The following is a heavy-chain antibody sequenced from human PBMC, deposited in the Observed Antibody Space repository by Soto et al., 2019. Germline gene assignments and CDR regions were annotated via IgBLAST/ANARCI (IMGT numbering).Heavy chain of an antibody. J-gene: IGHJ6*02. CDR3: ARGPKPYSSSSHYYYYYGMDV. D-gene: IGHD6-6*01. V-gene: IGHV4-30-2*01. CDR2: IYHSGST. CDR1: GGSISSGGYS. Sequence: PSETLSLTCAVSGGSISSGGYSWSWIRQPPGKGLEWIGYIYHSGSTYYNPSLKSRVTTSVDRSKNQFSLKLSSVTAADTAVYYCARGPKPYSSSSHYYYYYGMDVWGQGTTVTVSS.